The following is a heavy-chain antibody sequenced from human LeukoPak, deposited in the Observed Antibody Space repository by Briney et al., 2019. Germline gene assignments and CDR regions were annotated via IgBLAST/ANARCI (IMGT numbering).Heavy chain of an antibody. D-gene: IGHD3-9*01. CDR1: GFTFSGSA. CDR3: TTPYYDILTGYWDAFDI. Sequence: GGSLKLSCAASGFTFSGSAMHWVRQASGKGLEWVGRIRSKASSYATAYAASVKGRFTISRDDSKNTAYLQMNSLKTEDTAVYYCTTPYYDILTGYWDAFDIWGQGTMVTVSS. J-gene: IGHJ3*02. V-gene: IGHV3-73*01. CDR2: IRSKASSYAT.